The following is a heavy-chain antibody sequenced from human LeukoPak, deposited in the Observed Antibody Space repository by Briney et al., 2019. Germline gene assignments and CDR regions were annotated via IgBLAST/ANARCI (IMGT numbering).Heavy chain of an antibody. V-gene: IGHV3-66*02. Sequence: GGSLRLSCGASGFSVSDNYMTWVRQAPGKGLEWVSVTYGRGGSTNYADSVKGRFSISRDNSENTVYLQMNSLRAEDTAVYYCARAGSSGWSAGLLSIDYWGQGTLVTVSS. CDR1: GFSVSDNY. J-gene: IGHJ4*02. D-gene: IGHD6-19*01. CDR2: TYGRGGST. CDR3: ARAGSSGWSAGLLSIDY.